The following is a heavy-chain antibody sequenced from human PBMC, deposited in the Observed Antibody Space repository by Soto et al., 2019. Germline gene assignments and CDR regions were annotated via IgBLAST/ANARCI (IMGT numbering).Heavy chain of an antibody. D-gene: IGHD2-2*01. CDR1: GFTFSAYS. V-gene: IGHV3-48*01. CDR2: IGTSTTTI. CDR3: ARDYHYAFDY. Sequence: EVQLVESGGGLVQPGGSLRLSCAASGFTFSAYSMNWVRQAPGKGLEWISYIGTSTTTIHYADSVKGRFTISRDNANNSLYLQMNSLRAEDTAVYYCARDYHYAFDYWGQGTLVTVSS. J-gene: IGHJ4*02.